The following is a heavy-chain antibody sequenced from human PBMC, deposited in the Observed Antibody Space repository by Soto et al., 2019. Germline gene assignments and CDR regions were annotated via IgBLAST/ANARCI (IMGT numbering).Heavy chain of an antibody. CDR3: GGQGYGAKGYYFEN. Sequence: QLQLQESGSGLVKPSETLSLTCIVSNGSISSRSSYWGWIRQTPGKGLEWIGSIYYIGNTYYNPSLKCRVTISIDTSKTQFSLKVNSVTAADSAVYFCGGQGYGAKGYYFENWGQGALVTVSS. CDR1: NGSISSRSSY. CDR2: IYYIGNT. V-gene: IGHV4-39*01. J-gene: IGHJ4*02. D-gene: IGHD5-12*01.